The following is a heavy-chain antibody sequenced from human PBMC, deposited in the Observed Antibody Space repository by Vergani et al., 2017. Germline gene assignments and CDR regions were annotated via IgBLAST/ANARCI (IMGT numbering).Heavy chain of an antibody. CDR3: ARHSTVEWLVKLGWIDP. Sequence: QLQLQESGPGLVKPSATLSLTCSVSGASIRSSNYYWGWIRPPPGKGLEWIASIYYSWSTYYNPSLKSRVTISVDTSKNQFSLKLSSVTAADTAVYFCARHSTVEWLVKLGWIDPWGQGILVTVSS. D-gene: IGHD6-19*01. CDR1: GASIRSSNYY. J-gene: IGHJ5*02. V-gene: IGHV4-39*01. CDR2: IYYSWST.